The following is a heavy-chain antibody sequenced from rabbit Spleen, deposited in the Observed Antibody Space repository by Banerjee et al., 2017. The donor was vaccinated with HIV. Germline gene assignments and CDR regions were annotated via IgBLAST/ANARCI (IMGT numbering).Heavy chain of an antibody. D-gene: IGHD2-1*01. V-gene: IGHV1S45*01. CDR3: ARMDDDYGDYYFNL. J-gene: IGHJ4*01. Sequence: QEQLVESGGGLVQPEGSLTLTCKASGFSFSDRDVMCWVRQAPGKGLEWIACINAATAKPVYATWAKGRFTISRTSSTTVTLRMTSLTAADTATYFCARMDDDYGDYYFNLWGPGTLVTVS. CDR2: INAATAKP. CDR1: GFSFSDRDV.